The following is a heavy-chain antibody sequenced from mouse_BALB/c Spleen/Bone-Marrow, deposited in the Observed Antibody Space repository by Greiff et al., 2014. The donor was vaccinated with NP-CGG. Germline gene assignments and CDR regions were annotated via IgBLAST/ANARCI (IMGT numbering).Heavy chain of an antibody. V-gene: IGHV14-3*02. CDR1: GFNIKDTY. D-gene: IGHD1-1*01. CDR3: APYYYGSSQFAY. CDR2: IDPANGNT. Sequence: VQLKQSGAELVKPGASVKFSCTASGFNIKDTYMHWVKQRPEQGLEWIGRIDPANGNTKYDPKFQGKATITADTSSNTAYLQLSSLTSEDTAVYYCAPYYYGSSQFAYWGQGTLVTVSA. J-gene: IGHJ3*01.